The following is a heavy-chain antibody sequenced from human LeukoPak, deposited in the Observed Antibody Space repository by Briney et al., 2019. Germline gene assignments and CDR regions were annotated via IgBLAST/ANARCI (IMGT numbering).Heavy chain of an antibody. Sequence: ASVKVSCKASGHTFSNFGVGWVRQAPGQGLEWMGWISGYNGDTHYAQKFQGRVILATDTSTKTASMEVTSLRLDDTAVYYCARDIRGRSSSGLLDYWGQGTLVTVSS. D-gene: IGHD3-22*01. V-gene: IGHV1-18*01. CDR2: ISGYNGDT. CDR3: ARDIRGRSSSGLLDY. CDR1: GHTFSNFG. J-gene: IGHJ4*02.